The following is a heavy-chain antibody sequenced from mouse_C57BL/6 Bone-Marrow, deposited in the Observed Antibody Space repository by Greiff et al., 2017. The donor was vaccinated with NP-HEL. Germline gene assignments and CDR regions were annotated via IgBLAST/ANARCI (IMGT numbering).Heavy chain of an antibody. CDR1: GYTFTDYE. CDR2: IDPETGGT. V-gene: IGHV1-15*01. Sequence: VQLQQSGAELVRPGASVTLSCKASGYTFTDYEMHWVKQTPVHGLEWIGAIDPETGGTAYNQKFKGKAILTADKSSSTAYMELSSLTSEDSAVYYCARRPLYGSTPYYFDYWGQGTTLTVSS. CDR3: ARRPLYGSTPYYFDY. J-gene: IGHJ2*01. D-gene: IGHD1-1*01.